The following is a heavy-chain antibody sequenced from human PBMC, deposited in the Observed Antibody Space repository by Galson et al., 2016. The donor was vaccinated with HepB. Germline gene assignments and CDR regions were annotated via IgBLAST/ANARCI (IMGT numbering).Heavy chain of an antibody. CDR3: ARGSFHQGPIGLPPAALLQEHL. CDR1: GGSVSSGSYY. CDR2: IYYTGST. V-gene: IGHV4-61*01. J-gene: IGHJ6*01. Sequence: SETLSLTCTVSGGSVSSGSYYWSWIRQPPGKGLEWIAYIYYTGSTNYNPSLKSRVTISVDTSKNQFSLKLSSVTAADTAVYYCARGSFHQGPIGLPPAALLQEHLWG. D-gene: IGHD1-26*01.